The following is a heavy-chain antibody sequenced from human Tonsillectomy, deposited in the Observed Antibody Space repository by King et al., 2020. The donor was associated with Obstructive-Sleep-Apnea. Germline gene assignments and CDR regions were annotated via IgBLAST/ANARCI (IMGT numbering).Heavy chain of an antibody. CDR2: IYPGDSDT. D-gene: IGHD2-15*01. Sequence: QLVQSGAEVKKPGESLKISCKGSGYSFTSYWIGWVRQMPGKGLEWMGIIYPGDSDTRYSPSFQGQFTISADKSIRTAYLQWSSLKASDTAMYYCARQGGYCSGGSCYLDYWGQGTLVTVSS. V-gene: IGHV5-51*01. J-gene: IGHJ4*02. CDR3: ARQGGYCSGGSCYLDY. CDR1: GYSFTSYW.